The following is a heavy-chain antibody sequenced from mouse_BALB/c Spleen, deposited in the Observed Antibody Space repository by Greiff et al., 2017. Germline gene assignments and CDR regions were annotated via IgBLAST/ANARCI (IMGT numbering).Heavy chain of an antibody. V-gene: IGHV2-2*02. CDR1: GFSLTSYG. J-gene: IGHJ4*01. D-gene: IGHD2-4*01. Sequence: QVQLQQSGPGLVQPSQSLSITCTVSGFSLTSYGVHWVRQSPGKGLEWLGVIWSGGSTDYNAAFISRLSISKDNSKSQVFFKMNSLQANDTAIYYCARKGDYADGRYYYAMDYWGQGTSVTVSS. CDR3: ARKGDYADGRYYYAMDY. CDR2: IWSGGST.